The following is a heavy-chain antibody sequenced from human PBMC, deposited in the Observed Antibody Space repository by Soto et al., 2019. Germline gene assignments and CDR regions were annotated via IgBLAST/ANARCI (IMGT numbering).Heavy chain of an antibody. Sequence: EVQLVESGGGLVQPGGSLRLSCVASGFTFSTYWMHWVRQTPGEGLVWVSHTDSDGTFTTYADSVKGRFTISRDNAKSTLYLHVNSLRAEETGVYYCVRDDLGLGLDSWGLGTLVTVSS. V-gene: IGHV3-74*01. J-gene: IGHJ4*02. CDR2: TDSDGTFT. CDR1: GFTFSTYW. CDR3: VRDDLGLGLDS. D-gene: IGHD1-26*01.